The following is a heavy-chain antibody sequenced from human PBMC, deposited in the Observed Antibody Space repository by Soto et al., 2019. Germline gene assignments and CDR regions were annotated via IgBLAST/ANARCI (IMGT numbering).Heavy chain of an antibody. Sequence: QVQLQESGPGLVKPSETLSLTCTVSGGSISSYYWSWIRQPPGKGLEWIGYIYYSGSTNYNPSLKSRVTISVDTSKNQFSLKLSSVTAADTAVYYCARGEAVNFDYWGQGTLVTASS. V-gene: IGHV4-59*01. J-gene: IGHJ4*02. CDR3: ARGEAVNFDY. D-gene: IGHD6-25*01. CDR1: GGSISSYY. CDR2: IYYSGST.